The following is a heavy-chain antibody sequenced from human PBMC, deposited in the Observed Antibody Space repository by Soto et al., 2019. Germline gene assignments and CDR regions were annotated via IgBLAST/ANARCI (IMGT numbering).Heavy chain of an antibody. Sequence: PSETLSLTCTVSGGSISSGGYYWSWIRQHPGEGLEWIGYIYYSGSTYYNPSLKSRVTISVDTSKNQFSLKLSSVTAADTAVYYCARAPSLQEYSGYDPKNWFDPWGQGTLVTVSS. V-gene: IGHV4-31*03. CDR2: IYYSGST. CDR3: ARAPSLQEYSGYDPKNWFDP. CDR1: GGSISSGGYY. D-gene: IGHD5-12*01. J-gene: IGHJ5*02.